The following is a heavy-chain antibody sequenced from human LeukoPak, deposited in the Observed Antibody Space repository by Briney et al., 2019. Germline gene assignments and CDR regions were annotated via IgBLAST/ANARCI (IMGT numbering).Heavy chain of an antibody. CDR3: ARDTVVVVAATSQYYYYGMDV. D-gene: IGHD2-15*01. V-gene: IGHV4-31*03. Sequence: SQTLSLTCTVSGGSISSGGYYWSWIRQHPGKGLEWIGYIYYSGSTYYNPSLKSRVTISVDTSKNQFSLKLSSVTAADTAVYYCARDTVVVVAATSQYYYYGMDVWGQGTTVTVSS. J-gene: IGHJ6*02. CDR2: IYYSGST. CDR1: GGSISSGGYY.